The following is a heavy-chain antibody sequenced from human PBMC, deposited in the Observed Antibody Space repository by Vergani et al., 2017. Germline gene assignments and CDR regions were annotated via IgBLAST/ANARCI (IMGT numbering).Heavy chain of an antibody. Sequence: EVQLLESGGGLVQPGGSLRLSCAASGFTFSSYAMSWVRQAPGKGLEWVSAISGSGGSTYYADSVKGRFTISRDNSKNTLYLQMNSLRAEDTAVYYCAKEGLTILGVVIAYFDYWGQGTLVTVSS. J-gene: IGHJ4*02. V-gene: IGHV3-23*01. CDR2: ISGSGGST. CDR1: GFTFSSYA. CDR3: AKEGLTILGVVIAYFDY. D-gene: IGHD3-3*01.